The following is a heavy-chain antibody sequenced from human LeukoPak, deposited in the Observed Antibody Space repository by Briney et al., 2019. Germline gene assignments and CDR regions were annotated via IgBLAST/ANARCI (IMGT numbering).Heavy chain of an antibody. D-gene: IGHD1-14*01. CDR3: ARDQATADGIYY. V-gene: IGHV4-61*02. CDR1: GGSISSGSYY. Sequence: SETLSLTCTVSGGSISSGSYYWSWIRQPAGKGLEWIGRIYTSGSTNYNPSLKSQVTISVDTSKNQFSLKLSSVTAADTAVYYCARDQATADGIYYWGQGTLVTVSS. J-gene: IGHJ4*02. CDR2: IYTSGST.